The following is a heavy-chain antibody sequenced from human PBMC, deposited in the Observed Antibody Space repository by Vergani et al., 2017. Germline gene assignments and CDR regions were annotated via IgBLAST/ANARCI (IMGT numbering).Heavy chain of an antibody. CDR3: ARERAFVVNNYMDV. Sequence: QVQLQESGPGLVKPSQTLSLTCTVSGGSISSDDHYWSWIRQPPGKGLEWIGYIFYSGNSYYNPSLKSRIMMSIDTSKNQFSLNLSSVTAADTAVYFCARERAFVVNNYMDVWGKGTTVTVSS. CDR2: IFYSGNS. J-gene: IGHJ6*03. V-gene: IGHV4-30-4*01. CDR1: GGSISSDDHY. D-gene: IGHD2-2*01.